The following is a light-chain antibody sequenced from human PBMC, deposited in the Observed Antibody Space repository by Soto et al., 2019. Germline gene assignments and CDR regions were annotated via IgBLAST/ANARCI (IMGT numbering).Light chain of an antibody. Sequence: DIVLTQSPGTLSLSPGERVTLSCRASQTVSSYLAWYQQKPGQAPRLLIFDASNRATGIPARFSGSGSGTEFTLTINSLQAEDGAVYYCQQYYNWPRTLGQGTRLEIK. V-gene: IGKV3D-15*01. CDR3: QQYYNWPRT. CDR2: DAS. CDR1: QTVSSY. J-gene: IGKJ5*01.